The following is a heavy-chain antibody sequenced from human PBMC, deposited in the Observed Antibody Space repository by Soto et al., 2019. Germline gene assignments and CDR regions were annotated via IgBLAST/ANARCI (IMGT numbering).Heavy chain of an antibody. D-gene: IGHD3-16*01. CDR3: ARRGEGPHNFLRCLPH. CDR1: GYTFGHFA. J-gene: IGHJ1*01. CDR2: ITYDGASQ. V-gene: IGHV3-30*04. Sequence: QVQLVESGGGVVQPGGSLRLSCAGSGYTFGHFAMHWVRQAPGKGLEWVADITYDGASQNYGDSVRGRFTISRDNSKNTLFLQINSLRPEDTAIYYCARRGEGPHNFLRCLPHWGQGTLVTVSS.